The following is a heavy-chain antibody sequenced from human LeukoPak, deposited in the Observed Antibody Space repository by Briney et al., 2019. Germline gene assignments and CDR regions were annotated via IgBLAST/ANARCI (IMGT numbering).Heavy chain of an antibody. Sequence: SETLSLTCAVYGGSFSGYYWSWIRQPPGKGLEWIGEINHSGSTNYNPSLKSRVTISVDTSKNQFSLKLRSVTAADTAMYYCARGAGAVVVPAAMPESSYRYYYMDVWGKGTTVTVSS. CDR2: INHSGST. D-gene: IGHD2-2*01. CDR3: ARGAGAVVVPAAMPESSYRYYYMDV. CDR1: GGSFSGYY. V-gene: IGHV4-34*01. J-gene: IGHJ6*03.